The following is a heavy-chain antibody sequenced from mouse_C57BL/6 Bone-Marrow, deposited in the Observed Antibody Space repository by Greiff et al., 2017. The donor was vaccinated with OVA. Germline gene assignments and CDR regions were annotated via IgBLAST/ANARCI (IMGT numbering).Heavy chain of an antibody. CDR1: GFTFSSYT. V-gene: IGHV5-9*01. CDR3: ARHSGDWYFDV. J-gene: IGHJ1*03. D-gene: IGHD3-1*01. Sequence: DVMLVESGGGLVKPGGSLKLSCAASGFTFSSYTMSWVRQTPEKRLGWVATISGGGGNTYYPDSVKGRFTISRDNAKNTLYLQMSSLRSEDTALYYCARHSGDWYFDVWGTGTTVTVSS. CDR2: ISGGGGNT.